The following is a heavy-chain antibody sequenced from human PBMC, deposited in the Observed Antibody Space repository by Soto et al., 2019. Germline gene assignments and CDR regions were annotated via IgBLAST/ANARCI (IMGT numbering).Heavy chain of an antibody. CDR1: GFTFTSSA. Sequence: QMQLVQSGPEVKKPGTSVKVSCKASGFTFTSSAVQWVRQARGQRLEWIGWIVVGSGNTNYAQKFQERVTITRDMCTSAAYMEVSRLRAEDTAVDYWAAKVPDGIDHWGQGTLGTGS. J-gene: IGHJ4*02. CDR3: AAKVPDGIDH. V-gene: IGHV1-58*01. CDR2: IVVGSGNT.